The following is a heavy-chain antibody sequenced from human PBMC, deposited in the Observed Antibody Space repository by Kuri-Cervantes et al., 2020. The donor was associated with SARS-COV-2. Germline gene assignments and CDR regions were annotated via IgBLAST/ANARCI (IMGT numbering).Heavy chain of an antibody. V-gene: IGHV3-7*01. Sequence: GESLKISCAASGFSFSRYWMSWVRQAPGKGLKWVANIKKDGSDKYYMDSVKGRFTIARDNAKNSMYLQMTSLRAADTSVYYCAREQWRELDAFDIWGQGTMVTVSS. CDR2: IKKDGSDK. J-gene: IGHJ3*02. CDR3: AREQWRELDAFDI. D-gene: IGHD6-19*01. CDR1: GFSFSRYW.